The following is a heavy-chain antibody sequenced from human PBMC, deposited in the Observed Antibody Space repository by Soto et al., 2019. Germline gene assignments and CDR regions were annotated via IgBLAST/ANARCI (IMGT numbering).Heavy chain of an antibody. CDR2: ISGSGGST. Sequence: EVQLLESGGGLVQPGGSLRLSCAASGFTFSSYAMSWVRQAPGKGLEWVSAISGSGGSTYYADSVKGRFTISRDNSKNTLYLQMNSLRAEATAVYHCAKDVGRSAAQNELDYWGQVTLVTVSS. CDR1: GFTFSSYA. J-gene: IGHJ4*02. V-gene: IGHV3-23*01. CDR3: AKDVGRSAAQNELDY. D-gene: IGHD6-6*01.